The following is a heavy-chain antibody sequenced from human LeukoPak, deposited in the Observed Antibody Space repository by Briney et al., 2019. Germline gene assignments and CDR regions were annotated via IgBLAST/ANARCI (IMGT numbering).Heavy chain of an antibody. CDR2: ISGSGGST. D-gene: IGHD5-18*01. CDR1: GFTFSSYA. CDR3: AKDAVIQLWLRYFDY. J-gene: IGHJ4*02. Sequence: PGGCLRLSCAASGFTFSSYAMSWVRQAPGKGLEWVSAISGSGGSTYYADSVKGRFTISRDNSKNTLYLQMNSLRAEDTAVYYCAKDAVIQLWLRYFDYWGQGTLVTVSS. V-gene: IGHV3-23*01.